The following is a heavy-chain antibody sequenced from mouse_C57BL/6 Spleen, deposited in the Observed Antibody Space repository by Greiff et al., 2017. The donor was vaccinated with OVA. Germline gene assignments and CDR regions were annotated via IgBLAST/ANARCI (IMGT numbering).Heavy chain of an antibody. CDR2: IDPSDSYT. CDR3: AIEPTTAQRGFAD. D-gene: IGHD1-2*01. CDR1: GYTFTSSW. J-gene: IGHJ3*01. V-gene: IGHV1-59*01. Sequence: QVQLQQPGAELVRPGTSVKLSCKASGYTFTSSWMHWVKQRPGQGLEWIGVIDPSDSYTNYNQKFKGKATLTVDTSSSTAYMRLSSLTSENSAVYYCAIEPTTAQRGFADWGQGTLVTVSA.